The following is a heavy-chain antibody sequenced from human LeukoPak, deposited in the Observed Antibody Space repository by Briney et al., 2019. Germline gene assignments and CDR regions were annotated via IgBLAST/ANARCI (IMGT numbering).Heavy chain of an antibody. CDR2: IWYDGSNK. J-gene: IGHJ4*02. V-gene: IGHV3-30*02. CDR3: CTSGSFYRIDY. Sequence: GGSLRLSCAASGFTFSSYGMHWVRQAPGKGLEWVAVIWYDGSNKYYADSVKGRFTISRDNSKNTLYLQMNSLRAEDTAMYYCCTSGSFYRIDYWGQGTLVTVSS. D-gene: IGHD3-10*01. CDR1: GFTFSSYG.